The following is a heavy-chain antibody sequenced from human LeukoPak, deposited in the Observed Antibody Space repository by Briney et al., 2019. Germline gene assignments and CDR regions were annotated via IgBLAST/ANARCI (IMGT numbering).Heavy chain of an antibody. V-gene: IGHV3-11*06. J-gene: IGHJ4*02. Sequence: GGSLRLSCAASGFTFSDYNMRWIRQAPGKGLEWVSSISSRSSYIDYADSLKGRFTISRDNAKNSLYLQMNSLRAEDTAVYYCARGKEPVAGSLSHFDYWGQGTLVTVSS. CDR1: GFTFSDYN. CDR2: ISSRSSYI. CDR3: ARGKEPVAGSLSHFDY. D-gene: IGHD6-19*01.